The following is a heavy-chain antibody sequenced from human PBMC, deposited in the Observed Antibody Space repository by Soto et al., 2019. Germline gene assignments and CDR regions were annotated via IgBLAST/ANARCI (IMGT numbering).Heavy chain of an antibody. D-gene: IGHD3-22*01. CDR1: GFTFSSYD. J-gene: IGHJ6*02. CDR2: IGTAGDT. Sequence: HPGGSLRLSCAASGFTFSSYDMHWVRQATGKGLEWVSAIGTAGDTYYPGSVKGRFTISRENAKNSLYLQMNSLRAGDTAVYYCARASGRVDRDSSGPYYYYYYGMDVWGQGTTVTVSS. V-gene: IGHV3-13*01. CDR3: ARASGRVDRDSSGPYYYYYYGMDV.